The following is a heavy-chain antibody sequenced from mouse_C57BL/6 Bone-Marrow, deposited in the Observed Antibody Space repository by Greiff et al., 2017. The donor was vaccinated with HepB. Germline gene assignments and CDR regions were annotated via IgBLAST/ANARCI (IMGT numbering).Heavy chain of an antibody. CDR3: ARNYSNYDWYCDV. CDR2: IYPRSGNT. Sequence: QVQLQQSGAELARPGASVKLSCKASGYTFTSYGISWVKQRTGQGLEWIGEIYPRSGNTYYNEKFKGKATLTADKSSSTADMELRSLTSEDSAVYFCARNYSNYDWYCDVGGTGTTVTVSS. V-gene: IGHV1-81*01. CDR1: GYTFTSYG. J-gene: IGHJ1*03. D-gene: IGHD2-5*01.